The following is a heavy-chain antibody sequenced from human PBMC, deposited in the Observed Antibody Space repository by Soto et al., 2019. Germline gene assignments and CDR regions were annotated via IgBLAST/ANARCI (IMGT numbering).Heavy chain of an antibody. CDR2: ISWDGGST. Sequence: EVQLVESGGVVVQPGGSLRLSCAASGFTFDDYTMHWVRQAPGKGLEWVSLISWDGGSTYYADSVKGRFTISRDNSKNSLYLQMNSLRTEDTALYYCATLPQGLFSGMDVWGQGTTVTVSS. CDR3: ATLPQGLFSGMDV. D-gene: IGHD6-19*01. V-gene: IGHV3-43*01. CDR1: GFTFDDYT. J-gene: IGHJ6*02.